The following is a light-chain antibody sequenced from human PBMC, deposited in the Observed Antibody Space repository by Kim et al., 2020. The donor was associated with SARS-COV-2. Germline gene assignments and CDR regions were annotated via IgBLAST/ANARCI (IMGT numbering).Light chain of an antibody. CDR1: KLGNKY. Sequence: VSPGQPASITCSGDKLGNKYTCWYQQKPGQSPVLVIYQDSKRPSGIPERFSGSNSGNTATLTISGTQAMDEADYYCQAWDRTTVVFGGGTQLTVL. CDR3: QAWDRTTVV. V-gene: IGLV3-1*01. CDR2: QDS. J-gene: IGLJ3*02.